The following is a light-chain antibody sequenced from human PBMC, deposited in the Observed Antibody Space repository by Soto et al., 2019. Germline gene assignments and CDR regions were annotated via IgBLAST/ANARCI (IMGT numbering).Light chain of an antibody. CDR3: QKYDNVPLT. CDR1: QGISTL. CDR2: HAS. J-gene: IGKJ4*01. Sequence: DIQMTQSPSSLSASVGDRVTITCRASQGISTLLAWYQQKPGKVPELLIYHASNLQSGVPSRFSGSGSGTDFTLTISSLQPEDVATYYCQKYDNVPLTFGGGTKVEIK. V-gene: IGKV1-27*01.